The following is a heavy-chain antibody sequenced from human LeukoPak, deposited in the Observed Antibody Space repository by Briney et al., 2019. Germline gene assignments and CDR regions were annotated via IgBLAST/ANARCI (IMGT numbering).Heavy chain of an antibody. CDR1: GYTFTDDY. D-gene: IGHD2-21*01. V-gene: IGHV1-46*01. CDR2: INPSGGST. J-gene: IGHJ2*01. CDR3: ARGRSNSGVNWYLDL. Sequence: ASVKVSCKASGYTFTDDYVHWVRQAPGQGLEWMGMINPSGGSTFYAQKFQGRVTTTSDTSTSTVYMDLRSLRSEDTAVYYCARGRSNSGVNWYLDLWGRGTLVTVSS.